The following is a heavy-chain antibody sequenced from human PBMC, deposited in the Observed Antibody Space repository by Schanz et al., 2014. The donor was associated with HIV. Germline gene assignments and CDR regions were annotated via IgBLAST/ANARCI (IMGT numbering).Heavy chain of an antibody. V-gene: IGHV1-18*01. D-gene: IGHD6-13*01. Sequence: QVQLVQSGTEVAQPGASVKVSCKASGYTFTIYGINWVRQAPGQGLEWMGWISAYNGNTNYAQKLQGRVTMTTDTSTSTAYMELRSLRSDDTAVYYCARGRHIAAAGYYYYGMDVWGQGTTVIVSS. J-gene: IGHJ6*02. CDR2: ISAYNGNT. CDR3: ARGRHIAAAGYYYYGMDV. CDR1: GYTFTIYG.